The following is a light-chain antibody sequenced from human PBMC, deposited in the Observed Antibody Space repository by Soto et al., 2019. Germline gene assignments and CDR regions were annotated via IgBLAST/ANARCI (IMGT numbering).Light chain of an antibody. J-gene: IGKJ5*01. Sequence: EIVLTQSPGTLSLSPVDRATLSCRASQSVSGNFLAWYQEKPGQAPRLLIYGASSRATGIPDRFSGGGSGTDFTLTISRLEPEDFAVYYCRQRNNWPPITFGQGTRLEIK. CDR2: GAS. CDR3: RQRNNWPPIT. V-gene: IGKV3D-20*02. CDR1: QSVSGNF.